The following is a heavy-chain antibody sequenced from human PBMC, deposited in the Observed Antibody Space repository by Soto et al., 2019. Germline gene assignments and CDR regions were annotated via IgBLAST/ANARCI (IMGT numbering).Heavy chain of an antibody. D-gene: IGHD4-17*01. V-gene: IGHV1-8*01. CDR3: ARGIKYGAYSRWFDP. Sequence: QVQLVQSGAEVKKPGASVKVSCKASGYTFTSYDINWVRQATGQGLEYLGWMNPNSGNTAYVQKSQGRVTMTWYTSITTAYMELSSLRSEDTAVYFCARGIKYGAYSRWFDPWGQGTLVTVSS. J-gene: IGHJ5*02. CDR1: GYTFTSYD. CDR2: MNPNSGNT.